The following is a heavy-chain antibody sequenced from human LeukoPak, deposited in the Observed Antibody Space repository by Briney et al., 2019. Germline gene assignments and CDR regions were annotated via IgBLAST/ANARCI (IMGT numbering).Heavy chain of an antibody. V-gene: IGHV1-8*01. CDR2: MNPNSGNT. D-gene: IGHD1-1*01. CDR1: GYTFTSYD. J-gene: IGHJ4*02. CDR3: ARGVQDSGVQLERHDY. Sequence: ASVKVSCKASGYTFTSYDINWVRQATGQGLEWMGWMNPNSGNTGYAQKFQGRVTMTRNTSISTAYMELSSLRSEDTAVYYCARGVQDSGVQLERHDYWGQGTLVTVSS.